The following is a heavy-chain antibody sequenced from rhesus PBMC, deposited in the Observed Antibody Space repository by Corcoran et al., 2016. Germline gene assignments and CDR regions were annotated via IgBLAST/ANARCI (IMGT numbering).Heavy chain of an antibody. D-gene: IGHD1-44*02. Sequence: QVQLQESGPGLVKPSETLSLTCTVSGGSISSGSYYWNWIRQPPGKGLEWIGYITYSGTTTYNPSLKSRVTISRDTSKTQFSLGLGSGTAADTAVYCCARSGGSYSVGRFDVWGAGVLVTVSS. J-gene: IGHJ5-1*01. CDR3: ARSGGSYSVGRFDV. CDR2: ITYSGTT. CDR1: GGSISSGSYY. V-gene: IGHV4-122*02.